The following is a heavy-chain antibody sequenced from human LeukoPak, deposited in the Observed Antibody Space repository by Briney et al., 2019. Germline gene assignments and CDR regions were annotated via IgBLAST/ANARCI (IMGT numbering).Heavy chain of an antibody. CDR1: GFTFSSYA. V-gene: IGHV3-64D*06. D-gene: IGHD1-1*01. Sequence: PGGSLRLSCSASGFTFSSYAMHSVRQAPGKRLEYVSDISSNEGSTYYADSVKGRFTISRDNSKNTLYLQMSSLRAEDTAVYYCVKTSRGYNWIDSPYYFDYWGQGTLVTVSS. CDR3: VKTSRGYNWIDSPYYFDY. CDR2: ISSNEGST. J-gene: IGHJ4*02.